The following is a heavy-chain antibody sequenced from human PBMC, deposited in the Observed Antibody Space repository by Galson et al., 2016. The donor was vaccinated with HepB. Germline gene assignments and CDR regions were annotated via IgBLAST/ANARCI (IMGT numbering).Heavy chain of an antibody. V-gene: IGHV3-21*01. CDR1: GCTFSSYY. Sequence: SLRLSCAASGCTFSSYYMNRVRQAPWKGLEKASSISSSSSYIYYADPEQGRFTISRDNAKNSLYLQMNSLRAEDTALYYCARLLTSSSRYGWFDPWGQGTLVTVSS. CDR2: ISSSSSYI. CDR3: ARLLTSSSRYGWFDP. J-gene: IGHJ5*02. D-gene: IGHD6-13*01.